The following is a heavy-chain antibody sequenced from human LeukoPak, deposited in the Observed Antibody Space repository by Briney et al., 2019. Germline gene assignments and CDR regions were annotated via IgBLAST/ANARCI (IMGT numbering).Heavy chain of an antibody. Sequence: PSETLSLTCTVSGGSISSYYWSWIRQPPGKGLEWIGYIYYSGSTSYNPSLKSRVTISVDTSKNQFSLKLSSVTAADTAVYYCAREHSSSSVVTAISDAFDIWGQGTMVTVSS. CDR1: GGSISSYY. CDR2: IYYSGST. CDR3: AREHSSSSVVTAISDAFDI. J-gene: IGHJ3*02. V-gene: IGHV4-59*01. D-gene: IGHD2-21*02.